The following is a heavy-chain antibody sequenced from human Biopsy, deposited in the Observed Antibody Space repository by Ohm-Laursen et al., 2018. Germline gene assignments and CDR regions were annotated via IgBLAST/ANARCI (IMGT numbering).Heavy chain of an antibody. CDR1: GGAFTNYA. Sequence: GASVKVSCKASGGAFTNYAINWVRQAPGHGLEWMGRIITVSETAGYAERFQGRVTITADVTTTTAYMDLSGLRSEDTAVYYCVAYPSSGFFENNDDFAMDVWGQGTTVIVSS. CDR3: VAYPSSGFFENNDDFAMDV. D-gene: IGHD6-19*01. V-gene: IGHV1-69*13. J-gene: IGHJ6*02. CDR2: IITVSETA.